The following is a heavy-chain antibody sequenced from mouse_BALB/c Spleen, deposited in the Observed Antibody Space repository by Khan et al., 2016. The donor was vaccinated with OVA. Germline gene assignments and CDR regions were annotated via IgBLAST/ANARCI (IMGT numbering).Heavy chain of an antibody. CDR2: ISTNYGDA. CDR3: TRGRRFAY. J-gene: IGHJ3*01. D-gene: IGHD1-1*01. V-gene: IGHV1S137*01. Sequence: QVRLQQSGAELVRPGVSVKISCKGSGYTFTDYAMHWMKQSHAKTLEWIGVISTNYGDADYNQKFQGKVSMTVDTSSSTAYMELARLTSEDSAIYYCTRGRRFAYWGQGTLVTVSA. CDR1: GYTFTDYA.